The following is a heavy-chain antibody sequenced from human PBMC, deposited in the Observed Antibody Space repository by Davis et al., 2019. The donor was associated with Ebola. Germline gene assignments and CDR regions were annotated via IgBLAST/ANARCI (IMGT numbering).Heavy chain of an antibody. J-gene: IGHJ5*02. CDR2: IIPVLSVI. D-gene: IGHD2-8*01. CDR3: ARTKSHRWGTISSWFDP. V-gene: IGHV1-69*13. Sequence: SVKVSCKASGDIFRNYAYSWVRQAPGQGLEWMGGIIPVLSVINYAQSFHGRVTITADESSATVYMEVGSLRPEDTAIYYCARTKSHRWGTISSWFDPWGQGTLVTVSS. CDR1: GDIFRNYA.